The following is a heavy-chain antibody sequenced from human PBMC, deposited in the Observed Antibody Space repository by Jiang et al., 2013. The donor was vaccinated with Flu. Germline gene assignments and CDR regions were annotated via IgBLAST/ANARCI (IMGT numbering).Heavy chain of an antibody. CDR2: TYYRSKWYN. CDR3: ASQGIAVAGTSFDY. Sequence: QTLSLTCAISGDSVSSNSAAWNWIRQSPSRGLEWLGRTYYRSKWYNDYAVSVKSRITINPDTSKNQFSLQLNSVTPEDTAVYYCASQGIAVAGTSFDYWGQGTLVTVSS. CDR1: GDSVSSNSAA. J-gene: IGHJ4*02. V-gene: IGHV6-1*01. D-gene: IGHD6-19*01.